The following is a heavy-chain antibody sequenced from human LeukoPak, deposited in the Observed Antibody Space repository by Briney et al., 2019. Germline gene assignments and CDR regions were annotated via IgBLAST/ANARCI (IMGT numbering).Heavy chain of an antibody. J-gene: IGHJ4*02. CDR1: RFTFSNAW. CDR2: IKSKADGETT. Sequence: PGGSLRLSCAASRFTFSNAWMNWVRQAPGKGLDWVGRIKSKADGETTDYASPVKGRFTISRDDSNNMVYLQMTSLKIEDTAVYYCAIDEPNYAPYDFDYWGQGTLVTVSS. CDR3: AIDEPNYAPYDFDY. V-gene: IGHV3-15*01. D-gene: IGHD4/OR15-4a*01.